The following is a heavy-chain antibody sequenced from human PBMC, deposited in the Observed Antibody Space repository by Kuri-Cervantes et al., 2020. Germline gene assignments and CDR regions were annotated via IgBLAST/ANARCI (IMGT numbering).Heavy chain of an antibody. J-gene: IGHJ4*02. V-gene: IGHV4-30-4*01. D-gene: IGHD1-26*01. CDR2: IYYSGST. CDR3: ASTNIVGGDY. CDR1: GGSISSGDYY. Sequence: SETLSLTCTVSGGSISSGDYYWSWIRQPPGKGLEWIGYIYYSGSTYYNPSLKSRVTISVDTSKNQFSLKLSPVTAADTAVYYCASTNIVGGDYWGQGTLVTVSS.